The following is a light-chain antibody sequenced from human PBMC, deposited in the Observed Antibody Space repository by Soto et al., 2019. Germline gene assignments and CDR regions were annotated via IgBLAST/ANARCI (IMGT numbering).Light chain of an antibody. J-gene: IGLJ1*01. CDR2: AVS. Sequence: QSALTQPASVSGSPGQSITISCTGTSSDVGGYNYVSWYQQHPGKAPKLILYAVSDRPSGVSHRFSGSKSGNTASLTISGLQAEDEADYYCNSYTSSGTYVFGTGTKVTVL. CDR3: NSYTSSGTYV. V-gene: IGLV2-14*01. CDR1: SSDVGGYNY.